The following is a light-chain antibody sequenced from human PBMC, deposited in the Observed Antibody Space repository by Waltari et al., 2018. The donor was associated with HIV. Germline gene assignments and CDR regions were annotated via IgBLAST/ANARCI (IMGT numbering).Light chain of an antibody. CDR2: GNI. J-gene: IGLJ2*01. V-gene: IGLV1-40*01. CDR1: SSNIGAGYD. Sequence: QSVLTQPPSVSGAPGQRVTISCTGSSSNIGAGYDVHWYQQLPGTAPKLPIYGNINRPSGVPDRVSGSKSGTSAALAITGLQAEDEADYYCQSYDSSLSGYVVFGGGTKLTVL. CDR3: QSYDSSLSGYVV.